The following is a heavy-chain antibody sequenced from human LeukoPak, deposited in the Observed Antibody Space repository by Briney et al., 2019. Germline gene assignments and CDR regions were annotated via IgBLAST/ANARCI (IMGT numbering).Heavy chain of an antibody. Sequence: GASVKVSCKASGYTFTSYGISWVRQAPGQGLEWMGWISAYNGNTNYAQKLQGRVTMTTDTSTSTAYMELRSLRSDDTAVYYCARVYFDWSDRIIWFDPWGQGTLVTVSS. J-gene: IGHJ5*02. D-gene: IGHD3-9*01. CDR2: ISAYNGNT. V-gene: IGHV1-18*01. CDR1: GYTFTSYG. CDR3: ARVYFDWSDRIIWFDP.